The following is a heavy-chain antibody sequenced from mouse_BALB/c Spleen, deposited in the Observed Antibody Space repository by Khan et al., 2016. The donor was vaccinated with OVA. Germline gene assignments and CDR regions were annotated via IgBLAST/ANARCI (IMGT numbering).Heavy chain of an antibody. J-gene: IGHJ2*01. CDR2: INTETGEP. D-gene: IGHD2-14*01. Sequence: IQLVQSGPELKKPGETVKISCKASGYTFTDYSMHWVKQPPGKSLKWMGWINTETGEPTYADDFKGRFAFSLETSARTAYLQMNDLKTEDTATYFCARDRYDYFDYWGQGTTLTVSS. CDR3: ARDRYDYFDY. V-gene: IGHV9-2-1*01. CDR1: GYTFTDYS.